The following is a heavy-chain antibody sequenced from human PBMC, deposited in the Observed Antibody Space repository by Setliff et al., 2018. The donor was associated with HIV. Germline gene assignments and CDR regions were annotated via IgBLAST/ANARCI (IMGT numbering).Heavy chain of an antibody. Sequence: KTSETLSLTCTVSGGSVNSATYYWSWIRQHPGKGLEWIGYIDYSGSAFYNLSLKSRITISVDTSKNQFSLRMKSVTAADTAMYYCAREGETAMVTKYFDYWGQGTMVTVSS. V-gene: IGHV4-31*03. D-gene: IGHD5-18*01. CDR1: GGSVNSATYY. J-gene: IGHJ4*02. CDR3: AREGETAMVTKYFDY. CDR2: IDYSGSA.